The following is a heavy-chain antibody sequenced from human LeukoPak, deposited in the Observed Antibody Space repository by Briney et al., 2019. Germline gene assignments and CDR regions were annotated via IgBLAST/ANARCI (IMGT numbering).Heavy chain of an antibody. CDR1: GFTFSSYA. V-gene: IGHV3-23*01. CDR2: ISGSGGST. CDR3: AKDKSRARSGWYPPYFDY. D-gene: IGHD6-19*01. J-gene: IGHJ4*02. Sequence: PGGSLRLSCAASGFTFSSYAMSWVRQAPGKGLEWVSAISGSGGSTYYADSVKGRFTISRDNSKNTLYLQMNSLRAEDTAVYYCAKDKSRARSGWYPPYFDYWGQGTLVTVSS.